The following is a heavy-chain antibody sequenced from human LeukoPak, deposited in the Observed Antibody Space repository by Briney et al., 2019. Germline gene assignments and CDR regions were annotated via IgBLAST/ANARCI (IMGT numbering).Heavy chain of an antibody. D-gene: IGHD4-17*01. V-gene: IGHV4-31*03. CDR3: ASSRGPYGDYSY. CDR2: IYYSGST. J-gene: IGHJ4*02. CDR1: GGSISRGGYY. Sequence: PSQTLSLTCTVSGGSISRGGYYWSWIRQHPGKGLEWIGYIYYSGSTDYNPSLKSRVTISVDTSKNQFSLNLSSVTAADTAVYYCASSRGPYGDYSYWGQGTLVTVSS.